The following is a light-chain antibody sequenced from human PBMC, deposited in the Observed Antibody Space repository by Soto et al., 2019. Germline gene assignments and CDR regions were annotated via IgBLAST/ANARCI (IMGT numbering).Light chain of an antibody. J-gene: IGLJ1*01. CDR3: SVYTSSSTYV. CDR1: SSDVGSYNR. V-gene: IGLV2-18*01. Sequence: QSALTKPPSVSGSPGQSVTISCTGTSSDVGSYNRVSWYQQPPGKAPKLMIYEVSNRPSVVPDRFSGAKSGNTASLTLSGLQAEDEADYYCSVYTSSSTYVCGTGTKLTVL. CDR2: EVS.